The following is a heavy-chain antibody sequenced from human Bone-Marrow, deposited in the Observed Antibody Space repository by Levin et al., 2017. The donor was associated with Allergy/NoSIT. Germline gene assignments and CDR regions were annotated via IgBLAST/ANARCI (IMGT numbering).Heavy chain of an antibody. CDR1: GGSITSTYHY. CDR3: ARHATVKHYRGMDV. D-gene: IGHD4-11*01. V-gene: IGHV4-39*01. CDR2: FSESA. Sequence: NPSETLSLTCTVSGGSITSTYHYCAWIRQAPGTGLEWLGSFSESAYYNPSLTSRVTISVDTSKNQFSLRLTSVTAADTAVYYCARHATVKHYRGMDVWGQGTTVTVSS. J-gene: IGHJ6*02.